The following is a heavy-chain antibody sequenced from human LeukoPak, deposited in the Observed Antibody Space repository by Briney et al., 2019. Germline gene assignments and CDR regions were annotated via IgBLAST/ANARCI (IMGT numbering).Heavy chain of an antibody. J-gene: IGHJ4*02. V-gene: IGHV1-24*01. CDR3: ATNRHDGSGAFDV. Sequence: ASVKVSCKVSGHTLTELSMHWVRQAPGKGLEWMGSFDPEDGETIYAQKFQGRVTMTEDTSTDTAYMELSSLRSEDTAVYYCATNRHDGSGAFDVWGQGTLVTVSS. CDR2: FDPEDGET. CDR1: GHTLTELS. D-gene: IGHD3-22*01.